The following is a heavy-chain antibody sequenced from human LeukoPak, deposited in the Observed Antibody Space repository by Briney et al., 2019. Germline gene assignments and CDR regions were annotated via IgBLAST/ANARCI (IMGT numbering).Heavy chain of an antibody. D-gene: IGHD2-2*03. CDR3: ARGGYCSSTSCYLDDY. J-gene: IGHJ4*02. Sequence: GASVKVSCKASGYTFTSYDINWVRQAPGQGLEWMGWISAYNGNTNYAQKLQGRVTMTTDTSTSTAYMELRSLRSDDTAVYYCARGGYCSSTSCYLDDYWGQGTLVTVSS. CDR2: ISAYNGNT. V-gene: IGHV1-18*01. CDR1: GYTFTSYD.